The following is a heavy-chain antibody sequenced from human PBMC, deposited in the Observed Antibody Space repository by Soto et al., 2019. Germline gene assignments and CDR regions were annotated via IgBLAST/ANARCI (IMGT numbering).Heavy chain of an antibody. CDR1: GGSISSGDYH. J-gene: IGHJ4*01. V-gene: IGHV4-30-4*08. Sequence: PSETLSLTCTVSGGSISSGDYHWSWIRQPPGKGLEWIGFVYYTGNTYYNPSLKSRLTISVDTSKNQFSLKLSSVTAADTAVYYCARSEFWSGYYAEYWGHGTLATVSS. CDR2: VYYTGNT. CDR3: ARSEFWSGYYAEY. D-gene: IGHD3-3*01.